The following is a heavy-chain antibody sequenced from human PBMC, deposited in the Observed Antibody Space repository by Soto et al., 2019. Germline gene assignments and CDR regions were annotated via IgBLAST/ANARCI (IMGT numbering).Heavy chain of an antibody. CDR1: GFTFSSYS. Sequence: PGGSLRLSCAASGFTFSSYSMNWVRQAPGKGLEWVSSISSSSSYIYYADSVKGRFTISRDNAKNSLYLQMNSLRAEDTAVYYCARGPSITIFGVAPPDYWGQGTLVTVSS. J-gene: IGHJ4*02. V-gene: IGHV3-21*01. CDR2: ISSSSSYI. D-gene: IGHD3-3*01. CDR3: ARGPSITIFGVAPPDY.